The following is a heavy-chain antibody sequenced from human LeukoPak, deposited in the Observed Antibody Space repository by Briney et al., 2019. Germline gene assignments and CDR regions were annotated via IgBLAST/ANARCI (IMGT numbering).Heavy chain of an antibody. D-gene: IGHD4-17*01. J-gene: IGHJ5*01. CDR3: ARLKDAVTIFDC. CDR2: IKEDGSQK. V-gene: IGHV3-7*01. CDR1: GFTFTNYW. Sequence: RGSLRLSCIASGFTFTNYWMSWVRQAPGKGLESVATIKEDGSQKYYVDSVKGRFTISRDNTKNSLYVQMNSLRAEDTAVYYCARLKDAVTIFDCWGQGILVTVSS.